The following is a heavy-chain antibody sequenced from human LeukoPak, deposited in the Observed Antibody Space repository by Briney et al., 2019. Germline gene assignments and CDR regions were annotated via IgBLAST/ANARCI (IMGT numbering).Heavy chain of an antibody. D-gene: IGHD6-13*01. CDR1: GDSVSSNSAT. CDR2: TYYRSKWYN. V-gene: IGHV6-1*01. J-gene: IGHJ4*02. Sequence: SQTLSLTCAISGDSVSSNSATWTWIRQSPSRGLEWLGRTYYRSKWYNDYAVSVKSRVTINPDTSKNQFSLQLNSVTPENTAVYYCARGSSSSSWYFDYWGQGTLVTVSS. CDR3: ARGSSSSSWYFDY.